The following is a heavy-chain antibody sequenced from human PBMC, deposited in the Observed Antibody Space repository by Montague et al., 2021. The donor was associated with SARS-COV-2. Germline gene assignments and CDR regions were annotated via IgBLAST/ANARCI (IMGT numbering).Heavy chain of an antibody. CDR1: GFTFGSYA. CDR2: ISYDRSNK. Sequence: SLRLSCAASGFTFGSYAMHWVRQAPGKELEWVAVISYDRSNKYYADSVKGRFTISRDNSKNTLYLQMNSLRAEDTAVYYCEAPMFKDYWGQGTLVTVSS. D-gene: IGHD3-10*02. CDR3: EAPMFKDY. J-gene: IGHJ4*02. V-gene: IGHV3-30-3*01.